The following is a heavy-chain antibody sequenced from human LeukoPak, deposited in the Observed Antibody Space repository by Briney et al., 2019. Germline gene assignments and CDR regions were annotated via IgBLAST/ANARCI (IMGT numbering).Heavy chain of an antibody. D-gene: IGHD4-17*01. J-gene: IGHJ4*02. Sequence: PGGSLRLSCAASGFTVTSNYMSWVRQAPGKGLEWVSIIYSGGSTYYADSVKGRFTISRDNSENTLHLQMNSLRAEDTAVYYCATTVTRYYFDYWGQGTLVTVSS. CDR1: GFTVTSNY. CDR3: ATTVTRYYFDY. CDR2: IYSGGST. V-gene: IGHV3-53*01.